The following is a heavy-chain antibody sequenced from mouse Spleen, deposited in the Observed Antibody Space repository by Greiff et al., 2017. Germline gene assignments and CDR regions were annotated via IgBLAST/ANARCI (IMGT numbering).Heavy chain of an antibody. D-gene: IGHD2-3*01. CDR3: TGFYDGYLYAMDY. J-gene: IGHJ4*01. Sequence: EVKLMESGGGLVQPGGSMKLSCVASGFTFSNYWMNWVRQSPEKGLEWVAQIRLKSDNYATHYAESVKGRFTISRDDSKSSVYLQMNNLRAEDTGIYYCTGFYDGYLYAMDYWGQGTSVTVSS. CDR1: GFTFSNYW. V-gene: IGHV6-3*01. CDR2: IRLKSDNYAT.